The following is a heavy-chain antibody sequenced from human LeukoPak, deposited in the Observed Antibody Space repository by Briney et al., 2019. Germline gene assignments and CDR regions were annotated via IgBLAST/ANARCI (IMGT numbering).Heavy chain of an antibody. V-gene: IGHV3-48*03. CDR2: ISSSGSTI. Sequence: PGGSLRLSCAVSGFTFSSYEMNWVRQAPGKGLEWVSYISSSGSTIYYADSVKGRFTISRDNAKNSLYLQMNSLRAEDTAVYYCARDRSYANDYWGQGTLVTVSS. CDR1: GFTFSSYE. J-gene: IGHJ4*02. D-gene: IGHD1-26*01. CDR3: ARDRSYANDY.